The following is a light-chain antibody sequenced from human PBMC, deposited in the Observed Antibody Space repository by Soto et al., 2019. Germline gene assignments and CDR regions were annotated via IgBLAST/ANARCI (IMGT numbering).Light chain of an antibody. V-gene: IGKV3-11*01. CDR1: QSVNNF. CDR3: QQRRNWPPT. Sequence: EIVLTQSPATLSLSPGERATLSCRASQSVNNFLAWYQQRPGQAPRLLMYEASNRATGVPARFSGSGSGTDFTLPISSREPEDFAIYYCQQRRNWPPTFGQGTKVEIK. J-gene: IGKJ1*01. CDR2: EAS.